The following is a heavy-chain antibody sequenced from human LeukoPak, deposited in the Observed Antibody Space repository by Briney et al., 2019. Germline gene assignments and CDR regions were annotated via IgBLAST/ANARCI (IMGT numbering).Heavy chain of an antibody. CDR3: ARGRVWSGYYTLDY. Sequence: KSSETLSLTCTVSGGSISSSSYYWGWIRQPPGKGLEWIGSIYYSGSTYYNPSLKSRVTISVDTSKNQFSVKLSSVTAADTAVYYCARGRVWSGYYTLDYWGQGTLVTVSS. D-gene: IGHD3-3*01. CDR2: IYYSGST. V-gene: IGHV4-39*07. CDR1: GGSISSSSYY. J-gene: IGHJ4*02.